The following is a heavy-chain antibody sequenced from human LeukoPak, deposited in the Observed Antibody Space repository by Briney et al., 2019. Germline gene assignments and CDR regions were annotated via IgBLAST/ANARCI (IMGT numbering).Heavy chain of an antibody. CDR1: GGSISSYY. J-gene: IGHJ4*02. CDR2: INHSGST. D-gene: IGHD1-26*01. Sequence: PSETLSLTCTVSGGSISSYYWSWTRQPPGKGLEWIGEINHSGSTNYNPSLKSRVTISVDTSKNQFSLKLSSVTAADTAVYYCARGLIRGSGTTRDFDYWGQGTLVTVSS. CDR3: ARGLIRGSGTTRDFDY. V-gene: IGHV4-34*01.